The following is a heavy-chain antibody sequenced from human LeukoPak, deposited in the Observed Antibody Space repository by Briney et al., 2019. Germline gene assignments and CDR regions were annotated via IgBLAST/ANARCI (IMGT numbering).Heavy chain of an antibody. D-gene: IGHD6-19*01. Sequence: ASVKVSCKASGYTFTSYGISWVRQAPGQGLEWMGWISAYNGNTNYAQKLQGRVTMTTDTSTSTAYMELRSLRSDDTAVYYCARGVLQWLVDGYYFDYWGQGTLVTVSS. CDR2: ISAYNGNT. CDR3: ARGVLQWLVDGYYFDY. CDR1: GYTFTSYG. J-gene: IGHJ4*02. V-gene: IGHV1-18*01.